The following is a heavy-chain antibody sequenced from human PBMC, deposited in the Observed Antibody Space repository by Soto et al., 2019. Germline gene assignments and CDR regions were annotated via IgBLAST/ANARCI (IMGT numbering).Heavy chain of an antibody. V-gene: IGHV3-30*18. CDR1: GFTFSSYG. Sequence: PGGSLRLSCAASGFTFSSYGMHWVRQAPGKGLEWVAVISYDGSNKYYADSVKGRFTISRDNSKNTLYLQMNSLRAEDTAVYYCAKEGVTVRYSGPNWFDPWGQGTLVTVSS. CDR3: AKEGVTVRYSGPNWFDP. J-gene: IGHJ5*02. CDR2: ISYDGSNK. D-gene: IGHD5-12*01.